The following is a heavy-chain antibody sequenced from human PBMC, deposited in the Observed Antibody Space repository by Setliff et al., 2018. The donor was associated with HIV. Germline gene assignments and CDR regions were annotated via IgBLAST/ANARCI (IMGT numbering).Heavy chain of an antibody. D-gene: IGHD3-22*01. J-gene: IGHJ4*02. CDR1: GGSFSSYY. CDR3: ASLPPLYDSSGYYLDY. V-gene: IGHV4-39*01. CDR2: IYYSGST. Sequence: SETLSLTCAVYGGSFSSYYWGWIRQPPGKGLEWIGSIYYSGSTYYNPSLNSRVTISVDASKNQFSLKLSSVTAADTAVYYCASLPPLYDSSGYYLDYWGQGTLVTVSS.